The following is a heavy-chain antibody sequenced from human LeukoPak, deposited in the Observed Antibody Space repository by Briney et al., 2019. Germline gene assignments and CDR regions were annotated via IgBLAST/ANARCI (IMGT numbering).Heavy chain of an antibody. CDR2: SSGSVFTT. CDR1: GFSFSRYA. Sequence: GGSLTLSCAASGFSFSRYAMSWVRQARGKGLDCVSGSSGSVFTTYYADSVNSRFSISRDNSKNTVFMQMNGQRAEDTAVYYCARDFSSSLPFAYWGQGTLVTVSS. D-gene: IGHD2-15*01. V-gene: IGHV3-23*01. J-gene: IGHJ4*02. CDR3: ARDFSSSLPFAY.